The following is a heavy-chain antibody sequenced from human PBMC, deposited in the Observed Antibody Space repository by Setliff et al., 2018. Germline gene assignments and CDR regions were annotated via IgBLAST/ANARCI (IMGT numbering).Heavy chain of an antibody. J-gene: IGHJ6*02. CDR1: GFTFDDYG. V-gene: IGHV3-9*01. D-gene: IGHD4-17*01. Sequence: GGSLRLSCAASGFTFDDYGMSWVRQAPGKGLEWVSGITGNSDRIAYADSLKGRFTISRDNTENSLYLQMNSLRAEDTAVYYCAKGRDYGDYYYYYGMDVWGQGTTVTVSS. CDR3: AKGRDYGDYYYYYGMDV. CDR2: ITGNSDRI.